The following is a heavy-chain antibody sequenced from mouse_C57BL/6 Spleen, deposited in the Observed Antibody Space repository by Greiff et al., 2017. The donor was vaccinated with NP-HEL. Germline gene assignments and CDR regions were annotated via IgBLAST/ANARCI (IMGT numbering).Heavy chain of an antibody. CDR2: IDPETGGT. CDR3: TRGATVVATDWYFDV. V-gene: IGHV1-15*01. J-gene: IGHJ1*03. CDR1: GYTFTDYE. Sequence: VQLQESGAELVRPGASVTLSCKASGYTFTDYEMHWVKQTPVHGLEWIGAIDPETGGTAYNQKFKGKAILTADKSSSTAYMELRSLTSEDSAVYYCTRGATVVATDWYFDVWGTGPTVTVSS. D-gene: IGHD1-1*01.